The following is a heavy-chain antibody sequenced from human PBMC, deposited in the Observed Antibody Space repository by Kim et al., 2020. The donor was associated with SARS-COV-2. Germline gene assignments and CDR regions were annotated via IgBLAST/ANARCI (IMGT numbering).Heavy chain of an antibody. CDR3: ARGSYDSSGYYNPVGY. Sequence: SETLSLTCTVSGGSISSSSYYWGWIRQPPGKGLEWIGSIYYSGSTYYNPSLKSRVTISVDTSKNQFSLKLSSVTAADTAVYYCARGSYDSSGYYNPVGYWGQGTLVTVSS. CDR2: IYYSGST. CDR1: GGSISSSSYY. J-gene: IGHJ4*02. V-gene: IGHV4-39*07. D-gene: IGHD3-22*01.